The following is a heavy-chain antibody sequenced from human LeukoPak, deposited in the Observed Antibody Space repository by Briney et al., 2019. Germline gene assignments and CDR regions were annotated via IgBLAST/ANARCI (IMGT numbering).Heavy chain of an antibody. CDR3: ARDVVTMVRGVMAPTWFDP. Sequence: GASVKVSCKASGYTFTSYAMHWVRQAPGQRLEWMGWINAGNGNTKYSQKFQGRVTITRDTSASTAYMELSSLRSEDTAVYYCARDVVTMVRGVMAPTWFDPWGQGTLVTVSS. CDR1: GYTFTSYA. V-gene: IGHV1-3*01. CDR2: INAGNGNT. D-gene: IGHD3-10*01. J-gene: IGHJ5*02.